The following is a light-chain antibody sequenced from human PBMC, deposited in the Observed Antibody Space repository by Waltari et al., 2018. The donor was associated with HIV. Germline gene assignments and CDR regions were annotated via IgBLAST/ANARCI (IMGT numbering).Light chain of an antibody. CDR1: QGISNS. CDR2: AAS. CDR3: QQYYSTPST. Sequence: DIQMTQSPASLAASLGDRVTITCRASQGISNSLAWYQQKPGKAPKLLLYAASRLDSGVPYRFSGSGSGTDYTLTISSLQSEDLATYYCQQYYSTPSTFGQGTKVEIK. J-gene: IGKJ1*01. V-gene: IGKV1-NL1*01.